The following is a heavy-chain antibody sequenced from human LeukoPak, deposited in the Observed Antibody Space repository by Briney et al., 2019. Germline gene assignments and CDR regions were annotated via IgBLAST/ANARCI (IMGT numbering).Heavy chain of an antibody. D-gene: IGHD6-19*01. CDR1: GGSFSGYY. J-gene: IGHJ4*02. CDR2: INHSGST. V-gene: IGHV4-34*01. Sequence: SETLSLTCAVYGGSFSGYYWSWIRQPPGKGLEWIGEINHSGSTNYNPSLKSRATISVDTSKNQFSLKLSSVTAADTAVYYCARHSSGWYDFDYWGQGTLVTVSS. CDR3: ARHSSGWYDFDY.